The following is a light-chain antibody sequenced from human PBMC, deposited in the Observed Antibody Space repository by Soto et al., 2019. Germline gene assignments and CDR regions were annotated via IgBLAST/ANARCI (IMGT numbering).Light chain of an antibody. Sequence: EVALTQSPATLSLSPGDRATLSCRASENVRTFVDWYQQKPGQAPRLLIYDASNRAAGIPARFSGSGSGTDFTLTISSLEPEDFAIYYCQQRQYWPPITFGQGTRLEIK. V-gene: IGKV3-11*01. CDR3: QQRQYWPPIT. CDR1: ENVRTF. CDR2: DAS. J-gene: IGKJ5*01.